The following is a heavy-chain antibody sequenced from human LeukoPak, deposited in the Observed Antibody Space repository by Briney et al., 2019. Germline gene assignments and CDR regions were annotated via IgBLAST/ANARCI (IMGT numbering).Heavy chain of an antibody. CDR2: IYYSGST. CDR3: ASQGGTYYYDSSGYYHDY. Sequence: SETLSLTCTVSGGSISSYYWSWIRQPPGKGLEWIGYIYYSGSTYYNPSLKSRVTISVDTSKNQFSLKLSSVTAADTAVYYCASQGGTYYYDSSGYYHDYWGQGTLVTVSS. J-gene: IGHJ4*02. V-gene: IGHV4-59*08. D-gene: IGHD3-22*01. CDR1: GGSISSYY.